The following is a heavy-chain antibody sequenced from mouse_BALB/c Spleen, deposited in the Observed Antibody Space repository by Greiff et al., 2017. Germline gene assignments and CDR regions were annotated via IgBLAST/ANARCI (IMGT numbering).Heavy chain of an antibody. CDR2: ISYSGST. J-gene: IGHJ3*01. D-gene: IGHD2-4*01. CDR3: ARGASTMITTPFAY. V-gene: IGHV3-8*02. Sequence: EVQRVESGPSLVKPSQTLSLTCSVTGDSITSGYWNWIRKFPGNKLEYMGYISYSGSTYYNPSLKSRISITRDTSKNQYYLQLNSVTTEDTATYYCARGASTMITTPFAYWGQGTLVTVSA. CDR1: GDSITSGY.